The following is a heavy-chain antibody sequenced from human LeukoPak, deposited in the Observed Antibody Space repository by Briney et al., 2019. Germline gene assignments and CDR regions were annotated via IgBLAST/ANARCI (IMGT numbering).Heavy chain of an antibody. J-gene: IGHJ1*01. CDR2: IYYSGST. D-gene: IGHD3-22*01. Sequence: SETLSLTCTVSGGSISSSSYDWGWIRQPAGKGLEWIGSIYYSGSTYYNPSLKSRVTISVDTSKNQFSLKLSSVTAADAAVYYCVRHVRRYYDSSGYPHPTHWGQGTLVTVSS. V-gene: IGHV4-39*01. CDR1: GGSISSSSYD. CDR3: VRHVRRYYDSSGYPHPTH.